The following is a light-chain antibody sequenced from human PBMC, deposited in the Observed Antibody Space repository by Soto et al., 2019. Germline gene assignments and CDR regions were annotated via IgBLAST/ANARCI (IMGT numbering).Light chain of an antibody. J-gene: IGLJ2*01. V-gene: IGLV2-23*02. Sequence: QSALTQPASVSGSRGQSVTISCTGTSTDVGSFNLVSWFRQHPGKAPRLIIYEVTKRPSGVSNRFSGSKSGNTASLTLSGLQAEDEADYYCSSYAGRIILVFGGGTKLTVL. CDR3: SSYAGRIILV. CDR2: EVT. CDR1: STDVGSFNL.